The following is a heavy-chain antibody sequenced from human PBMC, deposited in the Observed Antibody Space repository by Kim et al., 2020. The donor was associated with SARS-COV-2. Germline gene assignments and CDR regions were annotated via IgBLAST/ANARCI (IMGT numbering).Heavy chain of an antibody. Sequence: AQKFQGRGTMTRDTSTSTVYMELSSLRSEDTAVYYCARAISMVRGVIIGYWGQGTLVTVSS. V-gene: IGHV1-46*01. CDR3: ARAISMVRGVIIGY. J-gene: IGHJ4*02. D-gene: IGHD3-10*01.